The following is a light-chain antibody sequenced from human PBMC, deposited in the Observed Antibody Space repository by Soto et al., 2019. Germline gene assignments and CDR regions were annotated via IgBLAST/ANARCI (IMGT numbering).Light chain of an antibody. Sequence: EIVMTQSPATLSVSPGERATLSCRASQSVSSNLAWYQQKPGQAPRLLIYGASTRATGIPAGFSGSGSGTEFTLTISSLQSEYFEVYYCQKYNNWPQTFGQGTKV. J-gene: IGKJ1*01. CDR3: QKYNNWPQT. CDR1: QSVSSN. CDR2: GAS. V-gene: IGKV3-15*01.